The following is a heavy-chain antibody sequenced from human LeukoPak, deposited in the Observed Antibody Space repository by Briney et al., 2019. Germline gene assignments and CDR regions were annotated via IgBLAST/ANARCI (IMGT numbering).Heavy chain of an antibody. V-gene: IGHV1-8*02. CDR1: GYTFTGYY. J-gene: IGHJ6*02. D-gene: IGHD1-26*01. CDR3: ARGGQWELPLGVGFYYYGMDV. Sequence: GASVKVSCKASGYTFTGYYMHWVRQAPGQGLEWMGWMNPNSGNTGYAQKFQGRVTMTRNTSISTAYMELSSLRSEDTAVYYCARGGQWELPLGVGFYYYGMDVWGQGTTVTVSS. CDR2: MNPNSGNT.